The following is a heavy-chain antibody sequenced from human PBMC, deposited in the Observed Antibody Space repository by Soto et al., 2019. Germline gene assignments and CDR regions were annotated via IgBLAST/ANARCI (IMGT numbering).Heavy chain of an antibody. Sequence: GGSLRLSCSASGFTFSSYAMHWVRQAPGKGLEYVSGVRGNGDPPFYADSVKGRFTISRDNSKNTLYLQMSSRSSDDTAVYYCVKSRGGNNFDFFDWGQGALVTVTS. V-gene: IGHV3-64D*06. D-gene: IGHD5-12*01. CDR2: VRGNGDPP. CDR3: VKSRGGNNFDFFD. CDR1: GFTFSSYA. J-gene: IGHJ4*02.